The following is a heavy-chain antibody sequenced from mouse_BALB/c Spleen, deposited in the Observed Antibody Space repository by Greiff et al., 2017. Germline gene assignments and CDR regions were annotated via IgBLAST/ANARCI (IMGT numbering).Heavy chain of an antibody. J-gene: IGHJ3*01. CDR2: ISSGGSYT. CDR3: ASPHRFAY. CDR1: GFTFSSYG. V-gene: IGHV5-6*01. Sequence: EVKLMESGGDLVKPGGSLKLSCAASGFTFSSYGMSWVRQTPDKGLEWVATISSGGSYTYYPDSVKGRFTISRDNAKNTLYLQMSSLKSEDTAMYYCASPHRFAYWGQGTLVTVSA.